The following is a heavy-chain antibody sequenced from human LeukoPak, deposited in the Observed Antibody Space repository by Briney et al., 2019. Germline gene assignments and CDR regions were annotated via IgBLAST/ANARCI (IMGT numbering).Heavy chain of an antibody. CDR1: GFTFSSYG. CDR3: ARDHPADYGGNSDWYFDL. V-gene: IGHV3-30*02. Sequence: GGSLRLSCAASGFTFSSYGMHWVRQAPGKGLEWVAFIRYDGSNKYYADSVKGRFTISRDNSKNTLYLQMNSLRAEDTAVYYCARDHPADYGGNSDWYFDLWGRGTLVTVSS. CDR2: IRYDGSNK. D-gene: IGHD4-23*01. J-gene: IGHJ2*01.